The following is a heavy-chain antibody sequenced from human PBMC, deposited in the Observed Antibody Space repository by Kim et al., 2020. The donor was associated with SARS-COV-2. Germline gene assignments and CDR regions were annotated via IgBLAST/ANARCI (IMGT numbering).Heavy chain of an antibody. CDR1: GYSFTSYW. CDR2: IDPSDSYT. J-gene: IGHJ4*02. Sequence: GESLKISCKGSGYSFTSYWISWVRQMPGKGLEWMGRIDPSDSYTNYSPSFQGHVTISADKSISTAYLQWSSLKASDTAMYYCARLMVDTAMVYLPFDYWGQGTLVTVSS. CDR3: ARLMVDTAMVYLPFDY. V-gene: IGHV5-10-1*01. D-gene: IGHD5-18*01.